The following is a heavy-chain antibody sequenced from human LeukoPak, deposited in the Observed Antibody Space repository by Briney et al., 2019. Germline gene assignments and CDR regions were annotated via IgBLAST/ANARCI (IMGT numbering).Heavy chain of an antibody. J-gene: IGHJ6*03. Sequence: SVKVSCKASGGTFSSYAISWVRQAPGQGLGWMGGIIPILGTANYAQKFQGRVTITADESTSTAYMELSSLRSEDTAVYYCARDGEMATISHYYYMDVWGKGTTVTISS. CDR1: GGTFSSYA. CDR2: IIPILGTA. V-gene: IGHV1-69*13. CDR3: ARDGEMATISHYYYMDV. D-gene: IGHD5-24*01.